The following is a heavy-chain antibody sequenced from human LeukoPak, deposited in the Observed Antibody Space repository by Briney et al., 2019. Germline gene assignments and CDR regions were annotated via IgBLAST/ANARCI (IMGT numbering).Heavy chain of an antibody. CDR3: ARVSWFLEGIYYYYYMDV. CDR1: GGSISGYF. V-gene: IGHV4-59*01. CDR2: IYYSGIT. J-gene: IGHJ6*03. D-gene: IGHD3-3*01. Sequence: PSETLSLTCTVSGGSISGYFWTWIRQPPGKGLEWIGYIYYSGITNYSPSLQSRLIISVDTSKNQFSLKLSSVTAADTAVYYCARVSWFLEGIYYYYYMDVWSKGTTVTVSS.